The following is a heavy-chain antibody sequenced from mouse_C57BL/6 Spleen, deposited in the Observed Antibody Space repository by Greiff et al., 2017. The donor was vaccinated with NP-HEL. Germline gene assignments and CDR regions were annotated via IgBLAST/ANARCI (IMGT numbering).Heavy chain of an antibody. CDR1: GYTFTDYY. Sequence: EVQLQQSGPVLVKPGASVKMSCKASGYTFTDYYMNWVKQSHGKSLEWIGVINPYNGGTSYNQKFKGKATLTVDKSSSTAYMELNSLTSEDSAAYYCARDDTTVGFDYWGQGTTLTVSS. CDR2: INPYNGGT. J-gene: IGHJ2*01. CDR3: ARDDTTVGFDY. D-gene: IGHD1-1*01. V-gene: IGHV1-19*01.